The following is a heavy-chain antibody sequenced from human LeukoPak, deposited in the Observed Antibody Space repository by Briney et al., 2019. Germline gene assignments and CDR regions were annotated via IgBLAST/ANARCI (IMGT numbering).Heavy chain of an antibody. J-gene: IGHJ4*02. CDR2: INHSGST. Sequence: SETLSLACAVYGGSFSGYYWSWIRQPPGKGLEWIGEINHSGSTNYNPSLKSRVTISVDTSKNQFSLKLSSVTAADTAVYYCARGGRYCSSTSCQKIDYWGQGTLVTVSS. V-gene: IGHV4-34*01. CDR3: ARGGRYCSSTSCQKIDY. D-gene: IGHD2-2*01. CDR1: GGSFSGYY.